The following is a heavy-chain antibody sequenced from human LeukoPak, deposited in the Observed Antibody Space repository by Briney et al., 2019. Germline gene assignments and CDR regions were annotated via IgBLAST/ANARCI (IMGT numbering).Heavy chain of an antibody. CDR3: ATGAPGGAAAGVY. CDR1: GGTFSRYA. CDR2: FIPMFGTA. Sequence: SVKVSCKASGGTFSRYAISWVRQAPGQGLEWMGGFIPMFGTANYAERFQGRVTITADESTSTAYMELNNLRSEDTAIYYCATGAPGGAAAGVYWGQGTVATVSS. D-gene: IGHD6-13*01. J-gene: IGHJ4*02. V-gene: IGHV1-69*01.